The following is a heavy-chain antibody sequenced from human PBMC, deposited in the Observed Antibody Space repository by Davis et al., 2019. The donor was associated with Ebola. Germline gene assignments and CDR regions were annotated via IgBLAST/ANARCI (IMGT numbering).Heavy chain of an antibody. CDR1: GFTFSGSA. Sequence: GESLKISCAASGFTFSGSAMHWVRQASGKGLEWVGRIRSKANSYATAYAASVKGRFTISRDDSKNTAYLQMNSLKTEDTAGYYCTSTLGALDYWGQGTLVTVSS. J-gene: IGHJ4*02. CDR3: TSTLGALDY. D-gene: IGHD1-26*01. V-gene: IGHV3-73*01. CDR2: IRSKANSYAT.